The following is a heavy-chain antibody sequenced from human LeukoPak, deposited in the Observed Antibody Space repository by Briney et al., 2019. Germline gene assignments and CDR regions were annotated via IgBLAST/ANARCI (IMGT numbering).Heavy chain of an antibody. Sequence: ASVKVSCKASGYTFTSYDINWVRQAPGQGLEWMGWMNPNSGNTGYAQKFQGRVTMTRNTSISTAYMELSSLRSEDTAVYYCAIEGTYYDFWSGYYRTDYWGQGTLVTVSS. CDR3: AIEGTYYDFWSGYYRTDY. CDR2: MNPNSGNT. J-gene: IGHJ4*02. V-gene: IGHV1-8*01. D-gene: IGHD3-3*01. CDR1: GYTFTSYD.